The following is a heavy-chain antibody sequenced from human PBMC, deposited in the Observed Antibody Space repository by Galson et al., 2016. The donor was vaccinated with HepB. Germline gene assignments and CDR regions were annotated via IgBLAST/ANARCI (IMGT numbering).Heavy chain of an antibody. CDR3: AKDLVSGSYSPYYFDY. CDR2: ISGSGGST. D-gene: IGHD1-26*01. V-gene: IGHV3-23*01. CDR1: GFTFRSHA. J-gene: IGHJ4*02. Sequence: LRLSCAASGFTFRSHAMSWVRQAPGKGLEWVSAISGSGGSTYYADSVKGRFTISRDNSKNTLYLQMNSLRAEDTAVYYCAKDLVSGSYSPYYFDYWGQGTLVTVSS.